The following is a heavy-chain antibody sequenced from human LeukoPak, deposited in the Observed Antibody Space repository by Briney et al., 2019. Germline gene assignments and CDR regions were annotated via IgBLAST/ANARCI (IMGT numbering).Heavy chain of an antibody. CDR3: AGGVVTYYYYYYMDV. J-gene: IGHJ6*03. V-gene: IGHV4-61*02. CDR1: GGSISSSSYY. Sequence: SETLSLTCTVSGGSISSSSYYWGWIRQPAGKGLEWIGRIYTSGSTNYNPSLKSRVTISVDTSKNQFSLKLSSVTAADTAVYYCAGGVVTYYYYYYMDVWGKGTTVTVSS. D-gene: IGHD3-3*01. CDR2: IYTSGST.